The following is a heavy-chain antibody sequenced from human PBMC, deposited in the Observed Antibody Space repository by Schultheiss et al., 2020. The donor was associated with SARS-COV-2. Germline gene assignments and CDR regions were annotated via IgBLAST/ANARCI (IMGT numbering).Heavy chain of an antibody. CDR1: GYIFTDYY. D-gene: IGHD2-15*01. J-gene: IGHJ4*02. CDR2: MNPNSGNT. CDR3: ARGSGFDY. V-gene: IGHV1-8*02. Sequence: ASVKVSCKASGYIFTDYYMHWVRQAPGQGLEWMGWMNPNSGNTGYAQKFQGRVTMTRNTSISTAYMELSSLRSEDTAVYYCARGSGFDYWGQGTLVTVSS.